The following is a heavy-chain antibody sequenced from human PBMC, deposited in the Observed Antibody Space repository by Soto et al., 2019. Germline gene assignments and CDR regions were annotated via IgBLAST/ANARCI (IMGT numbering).Heavy chain of an antibody. D-gene: IGHD1-7*01. CDR1: GYTFTSYG. V-gene: IGHV1-18*01. J-gene: IGHJ5*02. CDR2: ISAYNGNT. Sequence: QVQLVQSGAEVKKPGASVKISCKASGYTFTSYGISWVRQAPGQGLEWMGWISAYNGNTNYAQKPQGRVPMTTDTSTSTASRALRSLRSDDTAVYYCARDAGYKWNYGGSWFDPWGQGTLVTVSS. CDR3: ARDAGYKWNYGGSWFDP.